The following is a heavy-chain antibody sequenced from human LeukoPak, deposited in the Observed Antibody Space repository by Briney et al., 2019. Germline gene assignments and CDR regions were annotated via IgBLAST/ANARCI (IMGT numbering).Heavy chain of an antibody. J-gene: IGHJ4*02. CDR1: GFTFSSYS. Sequence: GGSLRLSCAASGFTFSSYSMNWVRQAPGKGLEWVSSISSSSYIYYADSVKGRFTISRDNAKNSLYLQMNSLRAEDTAVYYCARHSGYSYGYLLDYWGQGTLVTVSS. CDR2: ISSSSYI. V-gene: IGHV3-21*01. D-gene: IGHD5-18*01. CDR3: ARHSGYSYGYLLDY.